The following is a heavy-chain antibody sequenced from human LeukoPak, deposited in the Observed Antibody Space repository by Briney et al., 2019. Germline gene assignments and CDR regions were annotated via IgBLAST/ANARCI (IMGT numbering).Heavy chain of an antibody. V-gene: IGHV4-34*01. CDR1: GGSFSGYY. CDR2: INHSGST. Sequence: SETLSLTCAVYGGSFSGYYWSWIRQPPGKGLEWIGEINHSGSTNYNPSLKSRVTISVDTSKNQFSLKLSSVTAADTAVYYCARGATGGYSYGYRYYYYYYMDVWGKGTTVTISS. CDR3: ARGATGGYSYGYRYYYYYYMDV. D-gene: IGHD5-18*01. J-gene: IGHJ6*03.